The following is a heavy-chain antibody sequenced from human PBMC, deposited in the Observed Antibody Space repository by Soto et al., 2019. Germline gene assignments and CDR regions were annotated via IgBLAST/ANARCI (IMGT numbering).Heavy chain of an antibody. CDR3: SRAGVVVVAATYDP. V-gene: IGHV4-34*01. J-gene: IGHJ5*02. CDR1: GGSFSGYY. D-gene: IGHD2-15*01. CDR2: INHSGST. Sequence: SETLSLTCAVYGGSFSGYYWSWIRQPPGKGLEWIGEINHSGSTNYNPSLKSRVTISVDTSKNQFSLKLSSVTAADTAVYYCSRAGVVVVAATYDPWGQGTLVTVSS.